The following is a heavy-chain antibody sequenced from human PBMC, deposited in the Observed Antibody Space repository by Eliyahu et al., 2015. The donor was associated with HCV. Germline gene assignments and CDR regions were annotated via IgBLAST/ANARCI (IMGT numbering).Heavy chain of an antibody. V-gene: IGHV4-39*01. Sequence: QLQLQESGPGLVKPSETLSLSCTVSRDTIYNTAFSWGFFRQAPGKGLEWIGSNVYGGSAFLNPSLRSRVTISLDPTKNEFSLKLTSVTAADTAVYFCAKITARHISLVQGVIQSWGRGAPVIVSS. CDR2: NVYGGSA. J-gene: IGHJ5*02. D-gene: IGHD3-10*01. CDR3: AKITARHISLVQGVIQS. CDR1: RDTIYNTAFS.